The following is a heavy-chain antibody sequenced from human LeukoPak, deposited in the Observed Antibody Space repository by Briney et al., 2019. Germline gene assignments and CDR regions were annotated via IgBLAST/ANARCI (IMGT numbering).Heavy chain of an antibody. J-gene: IGHJ4*02. CDR3: ARDGIFVDDY. V-gene: IGHV3-30*03. Sequence: PGRSLRLSCAASGFTFSSYGMHWVRQAPGKGLEWVAVISYDGSNKYYADSVKGRFTISRDNAKNSLYLQMNSLRAEDTAVYYCARDGIFVDDYWGQGTLVTVSS. CDR2: ISYDGSNK. CDR1: GFTFSSYG. D-gene: IGHD3-3*01.